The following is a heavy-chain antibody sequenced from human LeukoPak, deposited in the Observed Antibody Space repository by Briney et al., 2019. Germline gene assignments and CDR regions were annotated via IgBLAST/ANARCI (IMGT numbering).Heavy chain of an antibody. CDR1: GFTFSSYA. J-gene: IGHJ3*02. CDR2: ISYDGSNK. CDR3: ARAFTMRGAFDI. V-gene: IGHV3-30-3*01. D-gene: IGHD3-10*01. Sequence: PGWSLRLSCAASGFTFSSYAMHWVRQAPGKGLEWVAVISYDGSNKYYADSVKGRFTISRDNSKNTLYLQMNSLRAEDTAVYYCARAFTMRGAFDIWGQGTMVTVSS.